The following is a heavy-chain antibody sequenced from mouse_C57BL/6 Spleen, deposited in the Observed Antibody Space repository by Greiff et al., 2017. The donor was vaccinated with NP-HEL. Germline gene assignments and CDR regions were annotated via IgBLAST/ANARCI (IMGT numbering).Heavy chain of an antibody. CDR2: INPGSGGT. V-gene: IGHV1-54*01. Sequence: VQGVESGAELVRPGTSVKVSCKASGYAFTNYLIEWVKQRPGQGLEWIGVINPGSGGTNYNEKFKGKATLTADKSSSTAYMQLSSLTSEDSAVYFCARSGYYYGSSLDYWGQGTTLTVSS. CDR1: GYAFTNYL. CDR3: ARSGYYYGSSLDY. D-gene: IGHD1-1*01. J-gene: IGHJ2*01.